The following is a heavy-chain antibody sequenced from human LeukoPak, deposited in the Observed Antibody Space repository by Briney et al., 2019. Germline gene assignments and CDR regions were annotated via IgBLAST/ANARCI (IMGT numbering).Heavy chain of an antibody. V-gene: IGHV3-73*01. CDR3: TVMALPNY. Sequence: GGSLKLSCAASGFTFSGSAMHWVRQASGKGLEWVGRIRSKANSYATAYAASVKGRSTISRDDSKNTAYLQMNSLKTEDTAVYYCTVMALPNYWGQGTLVTVSS. D-gene: IGHD3-16*01. CDR1: GFTFSGSA. J-gene: IGHJ4*02. CDR2: IRSKANSYAT.